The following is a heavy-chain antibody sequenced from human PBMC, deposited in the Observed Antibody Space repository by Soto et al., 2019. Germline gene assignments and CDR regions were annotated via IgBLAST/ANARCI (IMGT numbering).Heavy chain of an antibody. D-gene: IGHD1-26*01. CDR1: GGSISSSSYY. CDR3: ARHHSGNYYYCYYMDV. CDR2: IYYSGST. J-gene: IGHJ6*03. Sequence: QLQLQESSPGLVKPSETLSLTCTVSGGSISSSSYYWGWIRQPPGKGLEWIGSIYYSGSTYYNPSLKSRVHISVDTSKNQCALKLSSVTAADTAVYYCARHHSGNYYYCYYMDVWGIGTTVTVSS. V-gene: IGHV4-39*01.